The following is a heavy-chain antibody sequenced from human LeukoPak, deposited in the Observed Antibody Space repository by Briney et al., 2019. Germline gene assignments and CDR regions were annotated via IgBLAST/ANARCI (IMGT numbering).Heavy chain of an antibody. V-gene: IGHV1-18*01. J-gene: IGHJ4*02. Sequence: ASVKVSCKASGYIFTSYGISWVRQAPGQGLEWMGWISAYNGNTNYAQKLQGRVTMTTDTSTSTAYMELRSLRSDDTAVYYCATAARIGPDDYWGQGTLVTVSS. CDR1: GYIFTSYG. CDR3: ATAARIGPDDY. CDR2: ISAYNGNT. D-gene: IGHD6-6*01.